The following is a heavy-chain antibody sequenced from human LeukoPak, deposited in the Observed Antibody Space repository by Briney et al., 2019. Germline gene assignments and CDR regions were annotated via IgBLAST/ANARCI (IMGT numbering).Heavy chain of an antibody. Sequence: GGSLRLSCAASGFTFSSYWMHWVRQAPGKGLVWVSRLKFDGTITQYADSVKGRFTVSRDNAKNTLYLQMDSLRAEDTAAYYCAGQANNWFDPWGQGTLVTVSS. V-gene: IGHV3-74*03. CDR3: AGQANNWFDP. J-gene: IGHJ5*02. CDR1: GFTFSSYW. CDR2: LKFDGTIT.